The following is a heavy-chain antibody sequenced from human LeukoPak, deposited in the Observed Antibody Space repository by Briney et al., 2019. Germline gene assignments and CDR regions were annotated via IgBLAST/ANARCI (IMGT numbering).Heavy chain of an antibody. CDR2: INSDGSST. Sequence: GGSLRLSCAASGCTFSSYWMHWVRQAPGKGLVWVSRINSDGSSTSYADSVKGRFTISRDNAKNTLYLQMNSLRAEDTAVYYCARVRIAVALAMSFDYWGQGTLVTVS. CDR1: GCTFSSYW. V-gene: IGHV3-74*01. D-gene: IGHD6-19*01. CDR3: ARVRIAVALAMSFDY. J-gene: IGHJ4*02.